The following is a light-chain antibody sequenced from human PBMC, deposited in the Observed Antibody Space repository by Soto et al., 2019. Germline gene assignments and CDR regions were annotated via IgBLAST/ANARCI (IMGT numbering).Light chain of an antibody. V-gene: IGLV1-47*01. CDR2: RNN. CDR3: VTWDDSLNGFYV. CDR1: TSNIGSNY. J-gene: IGLJ1*01. Sequence: QSVLTQPPSASGTPGQGVTISCSGSTSNIGSNYVYWYQQLPGTVPKLLIYRNNQRPSWVPDRFSGSKSGTSASLAISGLRSDDEADYCCVTWDDSLNGFYVFGTGTKVTVL.